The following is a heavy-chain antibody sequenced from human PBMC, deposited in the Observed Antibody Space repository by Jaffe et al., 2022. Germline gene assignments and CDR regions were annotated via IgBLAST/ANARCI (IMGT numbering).Heavy chain of an antibody. J-gene: IGHJ4*02. Sequence: QVQLVQSGAEVKKPGSSVKVSCKASGGTFSSYAISWVRQAPGQGLEWMGGIIPIFGTANYAQKFQGRVTITTDESTSTAYMELSSLRSEDTAVYYCARDLSDIVVPAGRGGYFDYWGQGTLVTVSS. V-gene: IGHV1-69*05. CDR1: GGTFSSYA. D-gene: IGHD2-2*01. CDR3: ARDLSDIVVPAGRGGYFDY. CDR2: IIPIFGTA.